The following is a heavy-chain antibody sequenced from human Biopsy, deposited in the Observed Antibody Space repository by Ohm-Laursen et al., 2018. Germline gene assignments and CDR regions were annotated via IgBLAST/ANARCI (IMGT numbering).Heavy chain of an antibody. CDR3: AGNRVDVVKVTTIGWNFDL. CDR1: GDTISTYY. D-gene: IGHD5-12*01. V-gene: IGHV4-59*08. CDR2: IHYTGHI. J-gene: IGHJ2*01. Sequence: GTLSLTCTVSGDTISTYYWNWIRQTPGKGLEWIGYIHYTGHIRINPSLNSRATISVDTSKDQFSLKLSSLTAADTAIYYCAGNRVDVVKVTTIGWNFDLWGRGTLVTVS.